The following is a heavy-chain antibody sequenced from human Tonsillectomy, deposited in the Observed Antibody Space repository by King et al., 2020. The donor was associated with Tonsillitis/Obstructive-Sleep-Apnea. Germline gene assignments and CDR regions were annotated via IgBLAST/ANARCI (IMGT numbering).Heavy chain of an antibody. J-gene: IGHJ4*02. CDR2: IDPSGDST. CDR1: GYTITSSY. V-gene: IGHV1-46*01. CDR3: ASAYSSSSWARFDY. D-gene: IGHD6-6*01. Sequence: QLVQSGAEVKKPGASVKVSCKASGYTITSSYMHWVRQAPGQGLEWMGIIDPSGDSTTYAQKFQGRVTMTRDTSTSTVYMDLSSLRSEDTAVYYCASAYSSSSWARFDYWGQGTLVTVSS.